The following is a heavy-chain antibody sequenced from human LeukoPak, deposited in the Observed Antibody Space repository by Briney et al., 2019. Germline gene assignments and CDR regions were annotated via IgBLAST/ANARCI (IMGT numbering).Heavy chain of an antibody. D-gene: IGHD3-10*01. J-gene: IGHJ4*02. Sequence: GGSLRLSCAASGFTFRNYVIHWVRQAPGKGLEWVAVTSSDLNVKLYADSVKGRFTISRDNSRSTLYLQMDSLRPEDTAIYYCAREGYYGSGSPPSLYFDYWGQGTLVTVSS. V-gene: IGHV3-30-3*01. CDR3: AREGYYGSGSPPSLYFDY. CDR1: GFTFRNYV. CDR2: TSSDLNVK.